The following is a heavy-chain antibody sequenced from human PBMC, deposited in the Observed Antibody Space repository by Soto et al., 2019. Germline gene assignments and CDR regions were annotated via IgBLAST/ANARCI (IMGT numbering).Heavy chain of an antibody. CDR3: ARGMTTVTAFDY. D-gene: IGHD4-17*01. V-gene: IGHV4-30-2*01. CDR1: GGSISSGGYS. CDR2: ISHSGST. Sequence: QLQLQESGSGLVKPSQTLSLTCAGSGGSISSGGYSWSWIRQPPGKGLEWIGYISHSGSTSYNPSPKSPLXXXAXXSTSELSLKMSSVTAADTAVYYWARGMTTVTAFDYWGQGTLVTVSS. J-gene: IGHJ4*02.